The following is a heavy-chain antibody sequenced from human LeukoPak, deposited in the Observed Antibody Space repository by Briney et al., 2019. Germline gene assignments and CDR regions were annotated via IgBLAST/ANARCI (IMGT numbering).Heavy chain of an antibody. CDR2: IRKKGFGGKT. CDR1: GFTFGDYA. V-gene: IGHV3-49*04. Sequence: GGSLRLSCTASGFTFGDYAMSWVRQAPGKGLEWVGFIRKKGFGGKTEHAASVKDRFTISRDDSKSIAYLQMNSLKTEDTAVYYCTRANCVNGVCYHFDYWGQGTLVTVSS. J-gene: IGHJ4*02. CDR3: TRANCVNGVCYHFDY. D-gene: IGHD2-8*01.